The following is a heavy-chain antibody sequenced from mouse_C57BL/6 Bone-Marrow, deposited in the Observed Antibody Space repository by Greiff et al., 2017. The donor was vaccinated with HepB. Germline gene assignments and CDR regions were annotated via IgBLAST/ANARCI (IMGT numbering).Heavy chain of an antibody. J-gene: IGHJ3*01. CDR2: INPYNGGT. CDR1: GYTFTDYY. Sequence: VQLQQSGPVLVKPGASVKMSCKASGYTFTDYYMNWVKQSHGKSLEWIGVINPYNGGTSYNQKFKGKDTLTVDKSSSTAYMELNSLTSEDSAVYYCARGGDSSGYWFAYWGQGTLVTVSA. V-gene: IGHV1-19*01. CDR3: ARGGDSSGYWFAY. D-gene: IGHD3-2*02.